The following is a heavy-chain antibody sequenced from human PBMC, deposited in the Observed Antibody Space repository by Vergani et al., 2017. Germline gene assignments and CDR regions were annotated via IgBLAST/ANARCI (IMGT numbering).Heavy chain of an antibody. J-gene: IGHJ6*03. V-gene: IGHV4-34*01. CDR2: IDHTGRP. CDR3: ARVNTETNGHLYYYYYMDV. CDR1: GGSFTSYH. D-gene: IGHD4-11*01. Sequence: QVQLQQWGGGLLKPSETLSLTCVVNGGSFTSYHWTWIRQSPGEGLEWVGDIDHTGRPDYNTYLKSRLTMSVDKSRNQFSLTLNSVTATDTAIYFCARVNTETNGHLYYYYYMDVWGQGAAFTVS.